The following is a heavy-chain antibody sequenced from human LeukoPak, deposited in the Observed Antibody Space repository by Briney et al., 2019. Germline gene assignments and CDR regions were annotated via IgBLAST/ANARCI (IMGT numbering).Heavy chain of an antibody. CDR1: GGSISSGAYY. D-gene: IGHD2-8*01. V-gene: IGHV4-31*03. CDR2: IYNSGST. CDR3: ATGGGYCTNGVCHPYYMDV. J-gene: IGHJ6*03. Sequence: SQNLSLTCTVAGGSISSGAYYRSSIRQHPEKSLKWIGYIYNSGSTYNNPSLKTRVTNSVDTTKNQFSRNLSSVTTADTAVSYCATGGGYCTNGVCHPYYMDVWGKGTTVTVSS.